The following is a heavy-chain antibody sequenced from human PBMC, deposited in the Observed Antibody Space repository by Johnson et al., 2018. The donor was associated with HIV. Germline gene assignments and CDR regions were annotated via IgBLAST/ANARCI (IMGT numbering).Heavy chain of an antibody. CDR3: ASELGIRLDAFDI. J-gene: IGHJ3*02. Sequence: EQLVESGGGLVQPGGSLRLSCAASGFIFRNYWMYWVRQAPGKGLVWVARIYSDGSDSAYADSVKGRFTISRDNAKKTLYLQMNSLRAEDTAVYYCASELGIRLDAFDIWGQGTMVTVSS. V-gene: IGHV3-74*03. CDR1: GFIFRNYW. CDR2: IYSDGSDS. D-gene: IGHD7-27*01.